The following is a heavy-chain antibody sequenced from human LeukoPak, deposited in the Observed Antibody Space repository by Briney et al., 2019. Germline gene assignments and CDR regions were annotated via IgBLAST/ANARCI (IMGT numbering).Heavy chain of an antibody. CDR3: ARRSSGSPPYYFDY. CDR2: INSDGSTT. Sequence: GGSLRLSCAASGFTFSSYWMHWVRQAPGKGLVWFSRINSDGSTTNYADSVKGRFTISRDNAKNTLDLQMNSLRAEDTAVYYCARRSSGSPPYYFDYWGQGTLVTVSS. V-gene: IGHV3-74*01. CDR1: GFTFSSYW. D-gene: IGHD1-26*01. J-gene: IGHJ4*02.